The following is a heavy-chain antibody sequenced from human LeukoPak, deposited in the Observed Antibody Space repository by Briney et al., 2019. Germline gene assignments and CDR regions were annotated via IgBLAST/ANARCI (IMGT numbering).Heavy chain of an antibody. D-gene: IGHD3-22*01. Sequence: SETLSLTCAVYGGSFSGYYWSWIRQPPGKGLEWIGEINHSGSTNYNPSLKSRVTMSLGTSENQFSLTVSSVTAADTAVYYCARGLGSGYTDNWGQGTLVTVSS. CDR1: GGSFSGYY. V-gene: IGHV4-34*01. CDR2: INHSGST. J-gene: IGHJ4*02. CDR3: ARGLGSGYTDN.